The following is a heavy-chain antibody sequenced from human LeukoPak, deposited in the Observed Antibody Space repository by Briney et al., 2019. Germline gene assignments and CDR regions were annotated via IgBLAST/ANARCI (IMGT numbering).Heavy chain of an antibody. CDR2: ICPDGTGI. V-gene: IGHV3-74*01. J-gene: IGHJ4*02. Sequence: GGSLRLSCAASGFTFSSYAMSWVRQAPGKGPMWVSRICPDGTGISYADSVKARFTTSRDNAKNTVYLQMNSLREEDTAVYYCVRDFRSADYWGQGTLVTVSS. CDR1: GFTFSSYA. CDR3: VRDFRSADY.